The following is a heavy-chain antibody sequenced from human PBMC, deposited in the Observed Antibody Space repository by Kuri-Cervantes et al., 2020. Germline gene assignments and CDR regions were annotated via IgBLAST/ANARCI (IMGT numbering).Heavy chain of an antibody. CDR1: GGSISSGDYY. V-gene: IGHV4-39*01. Sequence: SETLSLTCTVSGGSISSGDYYWGWIRQPPGKGLEWIGSIYYSGSTYYNPSLKSRVTISVDTSKNQFSLKMSSVTAADTAVYYCATHPGLDYWGQGTLVTVSS. CDR2: IYYSGST. J-gene: IGHJ4*02. CDR3: ATHPGLDY.